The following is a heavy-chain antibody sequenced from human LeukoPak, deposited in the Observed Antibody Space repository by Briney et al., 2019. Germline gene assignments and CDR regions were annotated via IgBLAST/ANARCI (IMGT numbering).Heavy chain of an antibody. V-gene: IGHV3-33*01. CDR1: GFTFSSYG. J-gene: IGHJ4*02. Sequence: GRSLRLPCAASGFTFSSYGMHWVRQAPGKGLEWVAVIWYDGSNKYYADSVKGRFTISRDNSKNTLYLQMNSLRAEDTAVYYCARDLRRGGSGIAAYWGQGTLVTVSS. CDR2: IWYDGSNK. CDR3: ARDLRRGGSGIAAY. D-gene: IGHD6-13*01.